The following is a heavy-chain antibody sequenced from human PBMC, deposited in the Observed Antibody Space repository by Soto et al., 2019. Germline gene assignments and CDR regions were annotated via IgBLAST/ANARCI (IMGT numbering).Heavy chain of an antibody. J-gene: IGHJ3*02. V-gene: IGHV3-23*01. CDR1: GFICSSYD. CDR2: ILVGGST. CDR3: AKETATGGGAFEI. D-gene: IGHD2-8*02. Sequence: PGGSLRLSCAVSGFICSSYDMSWVRQAPGKGLEWVSTILVGGSTHYEDSVKGRFTTSRDTSKNTVYLQMNSLTAGDTAVYYCAKETATGGGAFEICGQGTMVTVSS.